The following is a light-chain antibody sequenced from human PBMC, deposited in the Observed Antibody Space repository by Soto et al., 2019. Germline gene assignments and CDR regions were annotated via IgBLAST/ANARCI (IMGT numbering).Light chain of an antibody. Sequence: QSVLTQPPSASGSPGQSVTISCTGTKNDIGVYDFVSWYQHHPGKAPRLIIYEVVQRPSAVPDRFSGPKSGNTASLTVSGLQAADEADYFCKSYAGSNTYVFGSGTKVTVL. V-gene: IGLV2-8*01. CDR3: KSYAGSNTYV. CDR2: EVV. J-gene: IGLJ1*01. CDR1: KNDIGVYDF.